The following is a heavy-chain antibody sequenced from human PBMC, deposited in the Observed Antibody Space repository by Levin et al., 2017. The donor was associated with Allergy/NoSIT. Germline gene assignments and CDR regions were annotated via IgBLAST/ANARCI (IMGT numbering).Heavy chain of an antibody. CDR3: ARPGGRGQYYDYIWGSDRPFDY. CDR1: GGTFSSYA. V-gene: IGHV1-69*13. J-gene: IGHJ4*02. Sequence: SVKVSCKASGGTFSSYAISWVRQAPGQGLEWMGGIIPIFGTANYAQKFQGRVTITADESTSTAYMELSSLRSEDTAVYYCARPGGRGQYYDYIWGSDRPFDYWGQGTLVTVSS. D-gene: IGHD3-16*02. CDR2: IIPIFGTA.